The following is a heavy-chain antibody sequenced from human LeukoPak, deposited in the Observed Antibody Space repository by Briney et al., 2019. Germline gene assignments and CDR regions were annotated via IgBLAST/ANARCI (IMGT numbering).Heavy chain of an antibody. CDR2: IYTSGNT. CDR3: AGTDTSGYDRFDY. D-gene: IGHD3-22*01. CDR1: GGSISSYY. J-gene: IGHJ4*02. Sequence: SETLSLTCTVSGGSISSYYWNWMRQPAGKGLEWIGRIYTSGNTNYSPSLKSRVTISVDKSKNQFSLKLSSVTAADTAVYYCAGTDTSGYDRFDYWGQGALVTVSS. V-gene: IGHV4-4*07.